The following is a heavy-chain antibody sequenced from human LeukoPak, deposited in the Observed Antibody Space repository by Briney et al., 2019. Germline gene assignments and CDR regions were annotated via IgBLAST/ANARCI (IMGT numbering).Heavy chain of an antibody. CDR2: IFHTGGT. CDR1: GDSISSNNW. V-gene: IGHV4-4*02. J-gene: IGHJ4*02. D-gene: IGHD5-18*01. Sequence: SGTLSLTCAVSGDSISSNNWWSWVRQPPGRGLEWIGEIFHTGGTSSNPSLKSRLTMSVDKSKNQFSLKLSSMTAADTAVYYCARVDTAIYFDYWGQGTLVTVSS. CDR3: ARVDTAIYFDY.